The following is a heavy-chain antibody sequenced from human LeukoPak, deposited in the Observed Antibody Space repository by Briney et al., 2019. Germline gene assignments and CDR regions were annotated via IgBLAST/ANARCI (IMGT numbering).Heavy chain of an antibody. V-gene: IGHV3-23*01. CDR2: IRGSGDDT. CDR1: GFTFSNYA. CDR3: AKAYDDWNYVYFQN. Sequence: GGSLRLSCAASGFTFSNYAISWVRQAPGEGLEWVSAIRGSGDDTYYADSVRGRFTISRDNSKNTLYLQMNSLRAEDTAIYYCAKAYDDWNYVYFQNWGQGTPVTVSS. J-gene: IGHJ1*01. D-gene: IGHD1-7*01.